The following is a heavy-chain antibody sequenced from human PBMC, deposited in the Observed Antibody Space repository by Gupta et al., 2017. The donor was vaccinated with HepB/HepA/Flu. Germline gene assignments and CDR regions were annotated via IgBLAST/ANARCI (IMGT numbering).Heavy chain of an antibody. CDR2: IYSGGST. CDR3: ARVDGIG. CDR1: GFTVSSNY. V-gene: IGHV3-53*01. Sequence: SMIYGGGSLRLSCAASGFTVSSNYMSWVRQAPGKGLEWVSVIYSGGSTYYADSVKGRFTISRDNSKNTLYLQMNSLRAEDTAVYYCARVDGIGWGQGTLVTGSS. D-gene: IGHD1-14*01. J-gene: IGHJ4*02.